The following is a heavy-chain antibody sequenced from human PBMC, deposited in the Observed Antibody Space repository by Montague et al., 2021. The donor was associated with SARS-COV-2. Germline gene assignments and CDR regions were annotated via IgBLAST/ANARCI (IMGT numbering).Heavy chain of an antibody. D-gene: IGHD3-3*01. V-gene: IGHV3-74*01. Sequence: SLRLSCAASGFTFSSYWMHWVRQAPGKGLVWVSRINSDGSSTGYADSVKGRFTISRDNAKNTLYLQMNSLRAEDTAVYYCARDRFWGVVPLDPWGQGTLVTVSS. J-gene: IGHJ5*02. CDR3: ARDRFWGVVPLDP. CDR1: GFTFSSYW. CDR2: INSDGSST.